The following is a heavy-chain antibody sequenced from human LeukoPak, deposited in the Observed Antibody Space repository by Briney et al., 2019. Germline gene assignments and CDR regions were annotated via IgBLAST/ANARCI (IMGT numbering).Heavy chain of an antibody. CDR2: ISAYDGHT. CDR1: GYTFTSYG. D-gene: IGHD3-10*01. V-gene: IGHV1-18*01. CDR3: ARGYYGSGSYFDY. Sequence: ASVKVSCKASGYTFTSYGISWVRQAPGQGLEWMGWISAYDGHTNYAQKFQGGVTITADESTSTAYMELSSLRSEDTAVYYCARGYYGSGSYFDYWGQGTLVTVSS. J-gene: IGHJ4*02.